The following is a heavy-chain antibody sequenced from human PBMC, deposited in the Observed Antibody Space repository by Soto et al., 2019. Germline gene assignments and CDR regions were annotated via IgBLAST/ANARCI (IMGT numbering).Heavy chain of an antibody. CDR1: GYSFTTYW. Sequence: GESLKISCKGSGYSFTTYWINWVRQMPGRGLEWMGRIDPSDSYTNYSPSFQGHVNISADKSTSTAYLQWSSLQASDTARYYCARLGWGIAAGGPNYFYYYGMDVWGQGTTVTVSS. CDR2: IDPSDSYT. D-gene: IGHD6-13*01. J-gene: IGHJ6*02. V-gene: IGHV5-10-1*01. CDR3: ARLGWGIAAGGPNYFYYYGMDV.